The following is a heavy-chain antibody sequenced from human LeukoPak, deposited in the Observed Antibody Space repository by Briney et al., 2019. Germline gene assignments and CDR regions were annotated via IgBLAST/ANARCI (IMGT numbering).Heavy chain of an antibody. CDR3: ASGVLRSSSGVGLMFDP. J-gene: IGHJ5*02. CDR1: GGTFSSYA. V-gene: IGHV1-69*05. CDR2: IIPIFGTA. Sequence: EASVKVSCKASGGTFSSYAISWVRQAPGQGLEWMGRIIPIFGTANYAQKFQGRVTITTDESTSTAYMELSSLRSEDTAVYYCASGVLRSSSGVGLMFDPWGQGTQVTVSS. D-gene: IGHD6-13*01.